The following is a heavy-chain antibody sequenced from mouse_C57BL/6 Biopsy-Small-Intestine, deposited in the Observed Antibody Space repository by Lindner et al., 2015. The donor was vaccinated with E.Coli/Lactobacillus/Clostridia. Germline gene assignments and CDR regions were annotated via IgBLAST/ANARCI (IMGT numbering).Heavy chain of an antibody. CDR1: LQFYQLW. CDR2: SSPYNGNT. V-gene: IGHV1S61*01. J-gene: IGHJ3*01. CDR3: ARVTYGDYREVDAFDF. D-gene: IGHD2-13*01. Sequence: SVKVSCKTFWLQFYQLWYHLGCDRPLDKGLSGWGGSSPYNGNTNSAQNLQGRVTMTTDTSTSTAYMELRSLRSGDTAVYYCARVTYGDYREVDAFDFWGQGTMVTVSS.